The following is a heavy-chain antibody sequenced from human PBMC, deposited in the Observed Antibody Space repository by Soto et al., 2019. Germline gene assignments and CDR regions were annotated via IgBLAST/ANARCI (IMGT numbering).Heavy chain of an antibody. CDR3: ARAPYSSGWTRFDY. CDR1: GGSISSYY. CDR2: IYYSGST. J-gene: IGHJ4*02. Sequence: SETLSLTCTVSGGSISSYYWSLSRQPPGKGLEWIGYIYYSGSTNYNPSLKSRVTISVDTSKNQFSLKLSSVTAADTAVYYCARAPYSSGWTRFDYWGQGTLVTVSS. V-gene: IGHV4-59*01. D-gene: IGHD6-19*01.